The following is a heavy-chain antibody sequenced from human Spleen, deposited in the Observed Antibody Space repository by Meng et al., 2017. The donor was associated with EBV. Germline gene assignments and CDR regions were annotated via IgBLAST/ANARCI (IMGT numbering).Heavy chain of an antibody. CDR1: GGSIGSGGYY. J-gene: IGHJ4*02. V-gene: IGHV4-30-4*01. CDR3: ARTAMVRYFDY. CDR2: IYHSGST. D-gene: IGHD5-18*01. Sequence: QVQQGCAGLLRPSQPLALPCGVQGGSIGSGGYYWSWIRQPPGKGLGWIGNIYHSGSTYYNPSLKSRVTISVDTSKNQFSLKLSSVTAADTAVYYCARTAMVRYFDYWGQGTLVTVSS.